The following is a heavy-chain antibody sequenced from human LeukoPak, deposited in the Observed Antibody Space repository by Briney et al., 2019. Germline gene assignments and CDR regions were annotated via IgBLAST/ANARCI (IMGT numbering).Heavy chain of an antibody. D-gene: IGHD6-13*01. CDR1: GFTFRSYS. CDR3: ARDSLYSSPDY. Sequence: PGGSLRLSCAASGFTFRSYSMNWVRQAPGKGLEWVSYISSSSSTIYYADSVKGRFTISRDNAKNSLYLQMNSLRAEDTAVYYCARDSLYSSPDYWGQGTLVTVSS. V-gene: IGHV3-48*01. CDR2: ISSSSSTI. J-gene: IGHJ4*02.